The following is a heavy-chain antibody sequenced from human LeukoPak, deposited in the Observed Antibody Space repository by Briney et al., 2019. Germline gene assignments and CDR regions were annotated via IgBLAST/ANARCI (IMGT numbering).Heavy chain of an antibody. CDR1: GFTFSSYA. CDR3: SPSGVGATTYYYYYMDV. J-gene: IGHJ6*03. D-gene: IGHD1-26*01. V-gene: IGHV3-23*01. Sequence: PGGSLRLSCAASGFTFSSYAMSWVRQAPGKGLEWVSAISGSGGSTYYADSVKGRFTISRDNSKNTLYLQMNSLRAEDTAVYYCSPSGVGATTYYYYYMDVWGKGTTVTVSS. CDR2: ISGSGGST.